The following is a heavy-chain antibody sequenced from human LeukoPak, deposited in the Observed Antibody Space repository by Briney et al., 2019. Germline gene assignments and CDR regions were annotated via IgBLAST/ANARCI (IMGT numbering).Heavy chain of an antibody. V-gene: IGHV4-38-2*01. D-gene: IGHD4-17*01. J-gene: IGHJ4*02. CDR3: ARNGDYDFGGKDY. CDR2: IYHSGST. Sequence: SETLSLTCAVSGYSISSGYYWGWIRQPPGKGLEWIGSIYHSGSTYYNPSLKSRVNISVDTSKNQFSLKLSSVTAADTAVYYCARNGDYDFGGKDYWGQGTLVTVSS. CDR1: GYSISSGYY.